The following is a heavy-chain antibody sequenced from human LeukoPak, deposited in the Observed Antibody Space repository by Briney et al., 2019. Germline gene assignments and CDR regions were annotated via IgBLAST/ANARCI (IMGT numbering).Heavy chain of an antibody. V-gene: IGHV1-18*01. D-gene: IGHD3-22*01. Sequence: GASVKVSCKASGYTFTSYGISWVRQAPGRGLEWMGWISGYNGNTNYAQKLQGRVTMTTDTSTSTAYMELRSLRSDDTAVYYCARAAISKDSSGYFYWGQGTLVTVSS. CDR1: GYTFTSYG. CDR2: ISGYNGNT. J-gene: IGHJ4*02. CDR3: ARAAISKDSSGYFY.